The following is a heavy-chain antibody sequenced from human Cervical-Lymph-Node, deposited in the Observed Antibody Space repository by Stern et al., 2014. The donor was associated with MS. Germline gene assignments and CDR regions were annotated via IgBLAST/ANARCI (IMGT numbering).Heavy chain of an antibody. CDR3: VKDFGGEDDH. CDR1: GFTLSTYW. V-gene: IGHV3-74*01. D-gene: IGHD2-21*01. CDR2: LNEDGSTI. Sequence: EVQLVESGGGLVQPGGSLRLSCAVSGFTLSTYWMHWVRHAPGKGLVWVSRLNEDGSTINYAGAVRGRFTISRDIAKNMLYLQMNDLRGEDTALYYCVKDFGGEDDHWGQGTLVTVSS. J-gene: IGHJ4*02.